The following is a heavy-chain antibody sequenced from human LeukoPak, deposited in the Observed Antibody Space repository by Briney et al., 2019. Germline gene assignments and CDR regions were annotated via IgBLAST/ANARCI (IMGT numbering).Heavy chain of an antibody. D-gene: IGHD6-13*01. CDR2: IRQDGGEK. CDR1: GFTFISYW. CDR3: ARDGTAAGLYFDL. J-gene: IGHJ4*01. Sequence: PGGPLSLSCEASGFTFISYWINWVRQAPGKGLDWVASIRQDGGEKSYVDSVKGRFIISRDNTKNSLYLQINSLRAEDTAMYYCARDGTAAGLYFDLWGQGTLVTVSS. V-gene: IGHV3-7*01.